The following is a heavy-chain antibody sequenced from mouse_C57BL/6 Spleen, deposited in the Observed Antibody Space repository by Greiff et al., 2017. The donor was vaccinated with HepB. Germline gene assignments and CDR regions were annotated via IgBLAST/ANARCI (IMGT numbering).Heavy chain of an antibody. CDR3: ARHDYDGAWFAY. D-gene: IGHD2-4*01. J-gene: IGHJ3*01. V-gene: IGHV1-82*01. CDR1: GYAFSSSW. CDR2: IYPGDGDT. Sequence: VKLQESGPELVKPGASVKISCKASGYAFSSSWMNWVKQRPGKGLEWIGRIYPGDGDTNYNGKFKGKATLTADKSSSTAYMQLSSLTSEDSAVYFCARHDYDGAWFAYWGQGTLVTVSA.